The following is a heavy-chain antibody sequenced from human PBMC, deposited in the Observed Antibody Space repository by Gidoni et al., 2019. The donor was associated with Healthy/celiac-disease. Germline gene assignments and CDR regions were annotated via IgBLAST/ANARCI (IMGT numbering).Heavy chain of an antibody. CDR3: AKGDYDFWSGYPYYFDY. Sequence: TASGFTFSSYAMSWVRQAPGKGLEWVSAISGSGGSTYYADSVKGRFTISRDKSKNTLYLQMNSLRDEDTAVYYCAKGDYDFWSGYPYYFDYWGQGTLVTVSS. CDR1: GFTFSSYA. CDR2: ISGSGGST. J-gene: IGHJ4*02. V-gene: IGHV3-23*01. D-gene: IGHD3-3*01.